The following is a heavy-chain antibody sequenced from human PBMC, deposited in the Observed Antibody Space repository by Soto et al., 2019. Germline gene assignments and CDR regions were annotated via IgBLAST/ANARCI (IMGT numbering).Heavy chain of an antibody. CDR3: AKDIWDIVVVPAAPYYYYGMDV. CDR1: GFTFSSYG. V-gene: IGHV3-30*18. J-gene: IGHJ6*02. CDR2: ISYDGSNK. D-gene: IGHD2-2*01. Sequence: GGSLRLSCAASGFTFSSYGMHWVRQAPGKGLEWVAVISYDGSNKYYADSVKGRFTISRDNSKNTLYLQMNSLRAEDTAVYYCAKDIWDIVVVPAAPYYYYGMDVWGQGTTVTVSS.